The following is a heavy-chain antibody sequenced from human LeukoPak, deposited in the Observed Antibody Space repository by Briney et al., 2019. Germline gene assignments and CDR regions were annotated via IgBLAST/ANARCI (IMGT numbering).Heavy chain of an antibody. CDR3: ARALPDFWSGYTTIYYFDY. D-gene: IGHD3-3*01. J-gene: IGHJ4*02. Sequence: SETLSLTCTVSGGSISSYYWSWIRQPPGKGLEWIGYIYYSGSTNYNPSLKSRVTISADTSKNQFSLKLSSVTAADTAVYYCARALPDFWSGYTTIYYFDYWGQGTLVTVSS. V-gene: IGHV4-59*01. CDR2: IYYSGST. CDR1: GGSISSYY.